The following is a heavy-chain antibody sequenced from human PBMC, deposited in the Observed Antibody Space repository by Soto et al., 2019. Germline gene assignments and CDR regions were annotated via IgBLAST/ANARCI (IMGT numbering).Heavy chain of an antibody. CDR1: GFTFSSYS. CDR2: ISSSSSYI. D-gene: IGHD3-22*01. V-gene: IGHV3-21*01. J-gene: IGHJ4*02. Sequence: EVQLVESGGGLVKPGGSLRLSCAASGFTFSSYSMNWVRQAPGKGLEWVSSISSSSSYIYYADSVKGRFTISRDNAKNSLYLQMNSPRAEDTAVYYCARGAFHDDGSAYYSNWGQGTLVTVSS. CDR3: ARGAFHDDGSAYYSN.